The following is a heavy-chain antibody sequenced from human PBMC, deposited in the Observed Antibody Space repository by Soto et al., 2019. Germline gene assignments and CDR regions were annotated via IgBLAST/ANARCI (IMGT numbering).Heavy chain of an antibody. CDR3: ASGLSYGDLYYFDY. D-gene: IGHD4-17*01. J-gene: IGHJ4*02. CDR2: INSDGSRT. CDR1: GFTFSSYW. Sequence: GGSLRLSCAASGFTFSSYWMHWVRQAPGKGLVWVSRINSDGSRTSYAASVKGRFTLSRDNAKNTLYLQMNSLRAEDTAVYYCASGLSYGDLYYFDYWGQGTLVTVSS. V-gene: IGHV3-74*01.